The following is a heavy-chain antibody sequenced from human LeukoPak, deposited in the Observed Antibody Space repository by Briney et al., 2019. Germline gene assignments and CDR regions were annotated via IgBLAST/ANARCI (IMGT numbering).Heavy chain of an antibody. CDR3: ARVAVNSGSYDGVHFDY. V-gene: IGHV4-31*03. J-gene: IGHJ4*02. CDR1: GGSISSGGYY. Sequence: PSQTLSLTCTVSGGSISSGGYYWSWIRQHPGRGLEWFGYIYYSGSTYYNPSLKSRGTISVDTSKNQFSLKLSSVTAADTAVYYCARVAVNSGSYDGVHFDYWGQGTLVTVSS. D-gene: IGHD3-10*01. CDR2: IYYSGST.